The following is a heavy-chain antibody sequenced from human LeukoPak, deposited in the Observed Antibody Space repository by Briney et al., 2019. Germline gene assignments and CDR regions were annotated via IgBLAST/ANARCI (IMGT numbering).Heavy chain of an antibody. J-gene: IGHJ6*02. D-gene: IGHD4-11*01. Sequence: RGGSLRLSCAASGFTFSSSGMHRVRQAPGKGLEWVAVVSYDGRNKYYADSVKGRFTISRDNSKNALYMQMNSLRAEDTAVYYCAKDYGYYSSYYYGMDVWGQGTTVTVSS. CDR1: GFTFSSSG. CDR2: VSYDGRNK. CDR3: AKDYGYYSSYYYGMDV. V-gene: IGHV3-30*18.